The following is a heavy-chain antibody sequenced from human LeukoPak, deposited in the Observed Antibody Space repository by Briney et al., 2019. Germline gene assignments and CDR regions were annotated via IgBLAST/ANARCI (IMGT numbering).Heavy chain of an antibody. D-gene: IGHD6-19*01. CDR3: ARVPGSSGWTYYFDY. CDR2: ISSSSSYI. V-gene: IGHV3-21*01. J-gene: IGHJ4*02. CDR1: GFTFSSYS. Sequence: GGSLRLSCAASGFTFSSYSMNWVRQAPGKGLEWVSSISSSSSYIYYADSVKGRFTISRDNAKNSLYLQMNSLRAEDTAVYYCARVPGSSGWTYYFDYWGQGTLVTVSS.